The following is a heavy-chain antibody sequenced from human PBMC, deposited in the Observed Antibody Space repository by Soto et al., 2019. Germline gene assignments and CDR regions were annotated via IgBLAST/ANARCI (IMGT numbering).Heavy chain of an antibody. CDR2: ISGSGGST. V-gene: IGHV3-23*01. D-gene: IGHD2-15*01. CDR1: GFTFSSYA. Sequence: RLSCAASGFTFSSYAMSWVRQAPGKGLEWVSAISGSGGSTYYADSVKGRFTISRDNSKNTLYLQMNSLRAEDTAVYYCAKDIVVVVAATYYFDYWGQGTLVTVSS. J-gene: IGHJ4*02. CDR3: AKDIVVVVAATYYFDY.